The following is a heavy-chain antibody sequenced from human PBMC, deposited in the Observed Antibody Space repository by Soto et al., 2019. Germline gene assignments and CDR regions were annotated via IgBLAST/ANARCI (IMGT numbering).Heavy chain of an antibody. Sequence: GGSLRLSCAASGFTFSAHYMDWVRQAPGKGLEWVGRIRNKANTYTTEYAASVQGRFTISRDDSKNSLFLQMNSLKTEGTAVYYCVRGPLRGTLDSMDVWGQGTTVTVSS. J-gene: IGHJ6*02. CDR1: GFTFSAHY. CDR2: IRNKANTYTT. V-gene: IGHV3-72*01. D-gene: IGHD3-10*01. CDR3: VRGPLRGTLDSMDV.